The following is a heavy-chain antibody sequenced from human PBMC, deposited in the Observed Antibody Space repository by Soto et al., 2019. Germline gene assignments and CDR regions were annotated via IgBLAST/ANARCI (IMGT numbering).Heavy chain of an antibody. CDR2: IYPDDSDT. D-gene: IGHD5-18*01. CDR3: SCHYSSGYSPGSGHFDY. CDR1: GYSFTTYW. J-gene: IGHJ4*02. V-gene: IGHV5-51*01. Sequence: GESLKISCKGSGYSFTTYWIAWVRQMPGTGLEWMGIIYPDDSDTRYSPSFQGQVTISADKSITTAYRQWSSLRASDPAMDYCSCHYSSGYSPGSGHFDYWGLGTLVTVSS.